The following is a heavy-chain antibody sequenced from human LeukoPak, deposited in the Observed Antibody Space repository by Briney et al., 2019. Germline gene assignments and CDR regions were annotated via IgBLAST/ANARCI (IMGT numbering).Heavy chain of an antibody. CDR2: ISWNSDSI. CDR1: GFTFDDYA. J-gene: IGHJ4*02. CDR3: ARSAFYGGTGYYYDY. V-gene: IGHV3-9*01. Sequence: GGSLRLSCAASGFTFDDYAMHWVRQAPGKGLEWVSGISWNSDSIRYADSVKGRFTVSRDNAQNTLYLQMSSLRAEDTAVYYCARSAFYGGTGYYYDYWGQGALVTVSS. D-gene: IGHD3-22*01.